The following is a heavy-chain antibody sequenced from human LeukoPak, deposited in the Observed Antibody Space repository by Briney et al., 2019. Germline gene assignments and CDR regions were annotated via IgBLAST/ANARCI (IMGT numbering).Heavy chain of an antibody. CDR2: ISSSSSYI. Sequence: GGSLRLSCAASGFTFSSYSVNWVRQAPGKGLEWVSSISSSSSYIYYADSVKGRFTISRDNAKNSLYLQMNSLRAEDTAVYYCAREGTVISFDYWGQGTLVTVSS. CDR1: GFTFSSYS. CDR3: AREGTVISFDY. D-gene: IGHD4-11*01. J-gene: IGHJ4*02. V-gene: IGHV3-21*01.